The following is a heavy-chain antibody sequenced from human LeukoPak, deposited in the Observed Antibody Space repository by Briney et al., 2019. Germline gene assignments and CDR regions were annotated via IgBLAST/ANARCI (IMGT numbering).Heavy chain of an antibody. V-gene: IGHV1-69*04. D-gene: IGHD4-17*01. CDR2: IIPILGIA. CDR1: EGTFSSYA. Sequence: SVKVSCKASEGTFSSYAISWVRQAPGQGLEWMGRIIPILGIANYAQKFQGRVTITADKSTSTAYMELSSLRSEDTAVYYCAGGSPDGDNEHYWGQGTLVTVSS. CDR3: AGGSPDGDNEHY. J-gene: IGHJ4*02.